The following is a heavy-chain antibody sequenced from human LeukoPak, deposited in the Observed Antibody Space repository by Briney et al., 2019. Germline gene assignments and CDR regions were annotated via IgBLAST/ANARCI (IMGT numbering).Heavy chain of an antibody. CDR2: IYYSGST. CDR1: GGSISSYY. CDR3: ARAYYYDSSGYYHAFDI. D-gene: IGHD3-22*01. Sequence: SETLSLTCTVSGGSISSYYWSWIRRPPGKGLEWIGYIYYSGSTNYNPSLKSRVTISVDTSKNQFSLKLSSVTAADTAVYYCARAYYYDSSGYYHAFDIWGQGTMVTVSS. J-gene: IGHJ3*02. V-gene: IGHV4-59*08.